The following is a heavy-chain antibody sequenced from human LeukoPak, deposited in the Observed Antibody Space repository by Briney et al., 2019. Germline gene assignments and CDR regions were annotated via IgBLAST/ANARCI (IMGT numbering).Heavy chain of an antibody. Sequence: GGSLRLSCAASGFTFSSYSMNWVRQAPGKGLEWVAVIWYDGSNKYYADSVKGRFTISRDNSKNTLYLQMNSLRAEDTAVYYCAKENSSGWYVAEYFQHWGQGTLVTVSS. D-gene: IGHD6-19*01. J-gene: IGHJ1*01. CDR1: GFTFSSYS. CDR3: AKENSSGWYVAEYFQH. CDR2: IWYDGSNK. V-gene: IGHV3-33*06.